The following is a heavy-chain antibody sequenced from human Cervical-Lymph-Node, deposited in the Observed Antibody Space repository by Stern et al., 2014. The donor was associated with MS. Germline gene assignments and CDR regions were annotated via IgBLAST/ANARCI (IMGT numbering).Heavy chain of an antibody. CDR3: ARRGFGEPFDY. CDR2: ISSDSSYI. Sequence: EVQLVESGGGLVKPGGSLRLSCAASAFTFSSYSMNWVCQAPGKGLEWVASISSDSSYIYHADSVKGRFTISRDNAKNSLYLQMNSLRAEDTAVYYCARRGFGEPFDYWGQGTLITVSS. V-gene: IGHV3-21*01. CDR1: AFTFSSYS. D-gene: IGHD3-10*01. J-gene: IGHJ4*02.